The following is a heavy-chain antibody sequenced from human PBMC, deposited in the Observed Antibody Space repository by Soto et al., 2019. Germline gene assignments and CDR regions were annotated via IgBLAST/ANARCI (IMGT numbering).Heavy chain of an antibody. Sequence: PGGSLRLSCTASGFTFRNYVMSWVRQAPGRGLEWVSAISVSGGSTFYADSVKGRFIISRDNSKNTLYLQLNSLRAEDTAVYYCASSPRLRITMVRALYYYGMDVWGQGTTVTVSS. V-gene: IGHV3-23*01. J-gene: IGHJ6*02. D-gene: IGHD3-10*01. CDR3: ASSPRLRITMVRALYYYGMDV. CDR1: GFTFRNYV. CDR2: ISVSGGST.